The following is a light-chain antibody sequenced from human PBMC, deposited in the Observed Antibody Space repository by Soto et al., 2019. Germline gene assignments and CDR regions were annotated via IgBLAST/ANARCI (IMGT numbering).Light chain of an antibody. Sequence: EIVWTKSPATLSLSPGERATLSCRASQRVSSYLACYQQKPGQAPRLIIYDASSRATGIPARFSGSGSGTDFTLTLSSLEPEDFAVYYCQQRSNWPVTFGQGTQVQIK. V-gene: IGKV3-11*01. CDR1: QRVSSY. CDR3: QQRSNWPVT. CDR2: DAS. J-gene: IGKJ1*01.